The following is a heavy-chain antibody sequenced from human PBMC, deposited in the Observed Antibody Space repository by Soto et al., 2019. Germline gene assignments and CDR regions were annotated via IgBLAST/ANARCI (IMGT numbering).Heavy chain of an antibody. CDR1: GYTFTNYG. J-gene: IGHJ5*02. D-gene: IGHD3-10*01. V-gene: IGHV1-18*01. CDR2: INTYNGNT. Sequence: ASVKVSCKASGYTFTNYGISWVRQAPGQGLEWMGWINTYNGNTNHAQKLQGRVTMTTDTSTSTAYMELRSLRSDDTAVYYCARGVGSGAYYNQYNWFDPWGQGTPVTV. CDR3: ARGVGSGAYYNQYNWFDP.